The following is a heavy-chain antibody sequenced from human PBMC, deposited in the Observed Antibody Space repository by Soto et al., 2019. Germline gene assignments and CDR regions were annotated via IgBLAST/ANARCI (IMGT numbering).Heavy chain of an antibody. CDR1: GFTFSSYA. Sequence: PGGSLRLSCAASGFTFSSYAMGGVRQAPGKGLEWVSAISGSGGSTYYADSVKGRFTISRDNSKNTLYLQMNSLRAEDTAVYYCAKVLAVAYYFDYWGQGTLVTVSS. CDR3: AKVLAVAYYFDY. V-gene: IGHV3-23*01. J-gene: IGHJ4*02. CDR2: ISGSGGST. D-gene: IGHD6-19*01.